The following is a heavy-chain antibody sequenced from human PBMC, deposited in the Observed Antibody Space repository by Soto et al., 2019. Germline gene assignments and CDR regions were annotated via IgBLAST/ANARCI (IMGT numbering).Heavy chain of an antibody. Sequence: GASVKVSCKASGYTFTSYAMHWVRQAPGQKLEWMGWINAGNGNTKYSQKFQGRVTITRDTSASTAYMELSSLRSEDTAVYYCARTMPGVLYYFDYWGQGTLVTVSS. CDR1: GYTFTSYA. J-gene: IGHJ4*02. D-gene: IGHD2-2*01. CDR3: ARTMPGVLYYFDY. CDR2: INAGNGNT. V-gene: IGHV1-3*01.